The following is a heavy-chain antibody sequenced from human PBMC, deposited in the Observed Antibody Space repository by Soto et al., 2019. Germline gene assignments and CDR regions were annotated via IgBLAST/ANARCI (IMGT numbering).Heavy chain of an antibody. CDR2: ISSSSSYT. CDR1: GFTFSDYY. V-gene: IGHV3-11*06. CDR3: ARLLYYDSSGYDAFDI. Sequence: GGSLRLSCAASGFTFSDYYMSWIRQAPGKGLEWVSYISSSSSYTNYADSVKGRFTISRDNAKNSLYLQMNSLRAEDTAVYYCARLLYYDSSGYDAFDIWGQGTMVTVSS. J-gene: IGHJ3*02. D-gene: IGHD3-22*01.